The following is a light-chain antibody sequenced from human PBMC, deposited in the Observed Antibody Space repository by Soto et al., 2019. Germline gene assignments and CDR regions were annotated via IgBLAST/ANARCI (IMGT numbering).Light chain of an antibody. V-gene: IGLV2-14*01. CDR2: EVT. J-gene: IGLJ2*01. CDR1: SNDVGGYKY. CDR3: SSYTIRSTVV. Sequence: QPVLTQPASVSGSPGQSITISCIGTSNDVGGYKYVSWYQQHPGKAPKLMIYEVTNRPSGVSDRFSGSKSGNTASLTISGLQAEDEADYYCSSYTIRSTVVFGGGTQLTVL.